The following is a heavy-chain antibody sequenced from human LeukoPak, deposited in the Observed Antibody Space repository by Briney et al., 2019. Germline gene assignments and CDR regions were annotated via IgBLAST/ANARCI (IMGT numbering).Heavy chain of an antibody. CDR1: GFTFSSYA. Sequence: GGSLRLSCAASGFTFSSYAMYWVRQAPGKGLEWVAVISYDGSNKYYADSVKGRFTISRDNSKNTLYLQMNSLRAEDTAVYYCAKGGGSQDYWGRGTLVTVSS. CDR2: ISYDGSNK. CDR3: AKGGGSQDY. J-gene: IGHJ4*02. D-gene: IGHD1-26*01. V-gene: IGHV3-30*04.